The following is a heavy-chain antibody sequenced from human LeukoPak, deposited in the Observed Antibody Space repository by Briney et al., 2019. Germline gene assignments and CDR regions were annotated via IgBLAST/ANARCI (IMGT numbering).Heavy chain of an antibody. CDR3: ARVRIAAAAPFDY. J-gene: IGHJ4*02. CDR2: IYHSGST. Sequence: SGTLSLTCAVSGGSISSSNWWSWVRQPPGKGLEWIGEIYHSGSTNYNPSLKSRVTISVDKSKNQFSLKLSSVTAADTAVYYCARVRIAAAAPFDYWGQGTLVTVSS. CDR1: GGSISSSNW. V-gene: IGHV4-4*02. D-gene: IGHD6-13*01.